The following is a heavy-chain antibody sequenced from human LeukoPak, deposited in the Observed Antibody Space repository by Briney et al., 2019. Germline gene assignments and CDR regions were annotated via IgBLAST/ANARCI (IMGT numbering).Heavy chain of an antibody. Sequence: SETLSLTCTASGGSIRSGGYYWNWIRQHPGKGLEWIGYIYYSGSTYYNPSLKSRVTISVDTSKNQFSLKLSSVTAADTAVYYCARSTFSWFDPWGQGTLVTVSS. CDR2: IYYSGST. CDR1: GGSIRSGGYY. D-gene: IGHD3-16*01. J-gene: IGHJ5*02. CDR3: ARSTFSWFDP. V-gene: IGHV4-30-4*08.